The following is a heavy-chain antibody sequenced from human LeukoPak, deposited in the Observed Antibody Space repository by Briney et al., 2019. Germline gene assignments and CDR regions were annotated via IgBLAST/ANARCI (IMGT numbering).Heavy chain of an antibody. CDR1: GFTFSSYS. J-gene: IGHJ4*02. Sequence: GGSLRLSCAASGFTFSSYSMNWVRQAPGKGLEWVSSISSSRSYIYYADSVKGRFTISRDNAKNSLYLQMNSLRAEDTAVYYCARDGPKIDYWGQGTLVTVSS. CDR3: ARDGPKIDY. V-gene: IGHV3-21*01. CDR2: ISSSRSYI.